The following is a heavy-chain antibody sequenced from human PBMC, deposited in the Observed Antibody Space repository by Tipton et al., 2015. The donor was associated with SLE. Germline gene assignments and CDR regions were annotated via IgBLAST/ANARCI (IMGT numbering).Heavy chain of an antibody. CDR2: ISGSGGST. V-gene: IGHV3-23*01. D-gene: IGHD1-1*01. CDR1: GFTFSSYA. J-gene: IGHJ2*01. CDR3: AKDLDGDWYFDL. Sequence: SLRLSCAASGFTFSSYAMSWVRQAPGKGLEWVSAISGSGGSTYYADSVKGRFTISRDNSKNTLYLQMNSLRAEDTAVYYCAKDLDGDWYFDLWGRGTLVTVSS.